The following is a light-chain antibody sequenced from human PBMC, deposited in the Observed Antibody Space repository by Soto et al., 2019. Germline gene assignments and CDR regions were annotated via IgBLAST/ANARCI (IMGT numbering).Light chain of an antibody. J-gene: IGKJ4*01. Sequence: EIVMTPSPGALSLSNRERATLSCPASQSVSSSYLAWYQQKPGQAPRLVIYDMFTRATGVPTRISGSGSGTEFTLTISSLQSEDFAVYYCQQYNSWPLTFGGGTKVDIK. CDR3: QQYNSWPLT. V-gene: IGKV3D-15*01. CDR2: DMF. CDR1: QSVSSSY.